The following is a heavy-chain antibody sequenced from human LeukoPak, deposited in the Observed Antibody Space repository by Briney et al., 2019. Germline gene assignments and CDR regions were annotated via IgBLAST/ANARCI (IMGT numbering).Heavy chain of an antibody. CDR3: AKAQHCSGGSCYRD. J-gene: IGHJ4*02. Sequence: PGGSLRLSCAASGFTFSSYAMSWVRQAPGKGLEWVSAISGSGGSTYYADSVKGRFTISRDNSKNTLYLQMDSLRAEDTAVYYCAKAQHCSGGSCYRDWGQGTLVTVSS. D-gene: IGHD2-15*01. CDR2: ISGSGGST. V-gene: IGHV3-23*01. CDR1: GFTFSSYA.